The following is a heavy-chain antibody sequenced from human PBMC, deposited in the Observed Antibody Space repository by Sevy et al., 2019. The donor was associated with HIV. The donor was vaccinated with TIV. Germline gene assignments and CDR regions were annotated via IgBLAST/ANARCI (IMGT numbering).Heavy chain of an antibody. CDR3: ARDHVKDGDLGDYYYYAMDV. J-gene: IGHJ6*02. CDR1: GFTFSDYY. Sequence: GGSLRLSCAASGFTFSDYYMSWIRQAPGKGLEWVSYISGSDTTIYYADSVKGRFSISRYNAENSLYLQMHSLRAEDTAVYYCARDHVKDGDLGDYYYYAMDVWGQGTTVTVSS. D-gene: IGHD4-17*01. V-gene: IGHV3-11*01. CDR2: ISGSDTTI.